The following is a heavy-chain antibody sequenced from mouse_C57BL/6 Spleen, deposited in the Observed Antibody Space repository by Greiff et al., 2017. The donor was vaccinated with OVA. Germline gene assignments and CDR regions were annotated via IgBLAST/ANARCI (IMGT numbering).Heavy chain of an antibody. J-gene: IGHJ2*01. CDR1: GYTFTSYW. CDR2: IHPNSGST. Sequence: VKLQQPGAELVKPGASVKLSCKASGYTFTSYWMHWVKQRPGQGLEWIGMIHPNSGSTNYNEKFKSKATLTVDKSASTAYMQLSSLTSEDSAVYYCARDGSFGYWGQGTTLTVSS. V-gene: IGHV1-64*01. CDR3: ARDGSFGY.